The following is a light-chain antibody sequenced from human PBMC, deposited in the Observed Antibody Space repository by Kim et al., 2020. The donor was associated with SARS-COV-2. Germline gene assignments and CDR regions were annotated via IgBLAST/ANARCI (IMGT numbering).Light chain of an antibody. J-gene: IGLJ3*02. CDR3: CSYVGSNVWV. Sequence: QSALTQPASVSGSPGQSITISCTGSSSDVGRYSLVSWYQQLPGKAPQVMIYEVTKRPSGVSNRFSGSKSGNTASLTISGLQAEDEADYYCCSYVGSNVWVFGGGTKVTVL. CDR1: SSDVGRYSL. V-gene: IGLV2-23*02. CDR2: EVT.